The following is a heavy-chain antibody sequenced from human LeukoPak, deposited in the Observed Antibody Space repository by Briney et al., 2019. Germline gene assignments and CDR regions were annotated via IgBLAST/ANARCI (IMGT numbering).Heavy chain of an antibody. CDR2: INPSSGGT. V-gene: IGHV1-2*02. Sequence: ASVKVSCKASGYTFTGYYMHWVRQAPGQGLEWMGWINPSSGGTNYAQKFQGRVTMTRDTSISTAYMELSRLRSDDTAVYYCAREQKKWLRCLDYWGQGTLVTVSS. CDR1: GYTFTGYY. CDR3: AREQKKWLRCLDY. J-gene: IGHJ4*02. D-gene: IGHD5-12*01.